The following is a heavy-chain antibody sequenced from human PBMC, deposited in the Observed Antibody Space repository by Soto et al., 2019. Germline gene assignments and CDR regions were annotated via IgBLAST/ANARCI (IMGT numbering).Heavy chain of an antibody. CDR2: ISGSGGST. Sequence: GGSLRLSCSYSAFTFISYATRCVRQGPGKGMEWVSAISGSGGSTYYADSVKGRFTISRDNSKNTLYLQMNSLRAEDTAVHHCAKGPIQWLRQFDYSRQGTLVTVPS. CDR3: AKGPIQWLRQFDY. J-gene: IGHJ4*02. V-gene: IGHV3-23*01. D-gene: IGHD5-12*01. CDR1: AFTFISYA.